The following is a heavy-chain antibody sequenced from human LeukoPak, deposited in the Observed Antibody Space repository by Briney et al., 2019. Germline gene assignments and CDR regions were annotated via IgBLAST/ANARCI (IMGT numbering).Heavy chain of an antibody. D-gene: IGHD3-10*01. Sequence: SSETLSLTCTVSGGSISSGSYYWSWIRQPAGKGLEWIGRIYTSGSTNYNPSLKSRVTISLDTSKNQFSLKLSSVTAADTAVYYCARAYGSGSFDVWGKGTTVTVSS. CDR1: GGSISSGSYY. J-gene: IGHJ6*04. CDR3: ARAYGSGSFDV. V-gene: IGHV4-61*02. CDR2: IYTSGST.